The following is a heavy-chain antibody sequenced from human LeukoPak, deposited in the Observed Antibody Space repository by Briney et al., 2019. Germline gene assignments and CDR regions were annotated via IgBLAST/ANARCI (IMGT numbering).Heavy chain of an antibody. V-gene: IGHV4-59*08. J-gene: IGHJ3*02. CDR2: IYYSRST. CDR3: ARYSSGYYLDAFDI. D-gene: IGHD3-22*01. Sequence: SETLSLTCTVSGGSISSYYWSWIRQPPGKGLEWIGYIYYSRSTNYNPSLKSRVTMSVDTSKNQFSLKLSSVTAADTAVYYCARYSSGYYLDAFDIWGQGTMVTVSS. CDR1: GGSISSYY.